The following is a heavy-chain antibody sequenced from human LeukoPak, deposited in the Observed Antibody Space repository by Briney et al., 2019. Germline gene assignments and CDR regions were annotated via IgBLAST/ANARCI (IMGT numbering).Heavy chain of an antibody. J-gene: IGHJ6*02. CDR2: MNPNSGNT. V-gene: IGHV1-8*01. Sequence: ASVMVSCKASGYTFTSYDINWVRQATGQGLEWMGWMNPNSGNTGYAQKFQGRVTMTRNTSISTAYMELSSLRSEDTAVYYCARGRYCSSTSCYWWDYYYYGMDVWGQGTTVTVSS. CDR1: GYTFTSYD. D-gene: IGHD2-2*01. CDR3: ARGRYCSSTSCYWWDYYYYGMDV.